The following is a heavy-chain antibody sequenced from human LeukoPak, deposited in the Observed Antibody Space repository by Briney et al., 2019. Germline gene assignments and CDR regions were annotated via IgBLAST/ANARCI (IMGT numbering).Heavy chain of an antibody. Sequence: SETLSLTCTVSGGSITNYYWGWIRQPPGKGLEWIGHVSYTGSTNYSPPLRRRVTISVDKPKSQFSLELRSVTAADTAVYYCARRVGYCGGDNCYESDSWGQGTLVTVSS. CDR1: GGSITNYY. D-gene: IGHD2-15*01. CDR3: ARRVGYCGGDNCYESDS. V-gene: IGHV4-59*08. CDR2: VSYTGST. J-gene: IGHJ4*02.